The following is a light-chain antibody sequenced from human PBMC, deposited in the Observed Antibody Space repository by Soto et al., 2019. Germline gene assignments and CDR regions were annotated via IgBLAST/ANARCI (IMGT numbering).Light chain of an antibody. CDR1: QSVSSN. Sequence: EIVMTQSPATLSVSPGERATLSCRASQSVSSNLAWYQQKPGQAPRLLIYGASTRATGIPARFSGSGSGTEFPLTISSLQSEDFAVYSCKQYNNWPPITFGQGTRLEIK. CDR2: GAS. V-gene: IGKV3-15*01. CDR3: KQYNNWPPIT. J-gene: IGKJ5*01.